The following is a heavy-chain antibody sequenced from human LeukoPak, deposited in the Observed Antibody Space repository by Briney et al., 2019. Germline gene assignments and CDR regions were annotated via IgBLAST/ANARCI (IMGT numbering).Heavy chain of an antibody. CDR3: AREMYDSGGYRVSYFDY. V-gene: IGHV4-59*12. CDR1: GGSISDYY. J-gene: IGHJ4*02. CDR2: IHNSGST. D-gene: IGHD3-22*01. Sequence: SETLSLTCTVSGGSISDYYWNWIRQPPGKGLEWIASIHNSGSTFYNPSLKGRVSRSIDTSKNQFSLKLSSVTAADTAVYYCAREMYDSGGYRVSYFDYWGQGILVTVSS.